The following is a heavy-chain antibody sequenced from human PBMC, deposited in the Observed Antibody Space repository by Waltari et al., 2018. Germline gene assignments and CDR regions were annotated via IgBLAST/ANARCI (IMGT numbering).Heavy chain of an antibody. Sequence: EVQLVESGGGLVKPGGSLRLACAASGITFSNAWMSWVRQGPGKGLEWVGRIKSKTDGGTTDYAAPVKGRFTISRDDSKNTLYLQMNSLKTEDTAVYYCTAVSYYYGSGSYVYWGQGTLVTVSS. V-gene: IGHV3-15*01. CDR3: TAVSYYYGSGSYVY. CDR2: IKSKTDGGTT. D-gene: IGHD3-10*01. J-gene: IGHJ4*02. CDR1: GITFSNAW.